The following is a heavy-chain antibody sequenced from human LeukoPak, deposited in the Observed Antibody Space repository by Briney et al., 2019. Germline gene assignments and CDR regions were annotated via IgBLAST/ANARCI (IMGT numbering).Heavy chain of an antibody. V-gene: IGHV3-48*01. CDR1: GFTFSTYS. CDR3: VGGQQLGFDY. Sequence: GGSLRLSCAASGFTFSTYSMNWVRQAPGKGLEWVPYISSRSSTIYYVDSVKGRFTISRDNAKNSLYLQMNSLRAEDTAVYYCVGGQQLGFDYWGQGTLVTVSS. D-gene: IGHD6-13*01. CDR2: ISSRSSTI. J-gene: IGHJ4*02.